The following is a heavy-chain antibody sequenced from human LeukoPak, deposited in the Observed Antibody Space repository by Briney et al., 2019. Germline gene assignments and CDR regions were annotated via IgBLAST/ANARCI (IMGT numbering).Heavy chain of an antibody. CDR3: ARESLQRRRAVDM. D-gene: IGHD2-21*01. CDR1: GLTVSSNY. V-gene: IGHV3-53*04. Sequence: GGSLRLSCSASGLTVSSNYMSWVRQAPGKGLEWVSVLYSDGRTYYADSVKGRFTFSRHISKNTLFLQMSSLRPEDTAVYYCARESLQRRRAVDMWGQGTMVTVSS. CDR2: LYSDGRT. J-gene: IGHJ3*02.